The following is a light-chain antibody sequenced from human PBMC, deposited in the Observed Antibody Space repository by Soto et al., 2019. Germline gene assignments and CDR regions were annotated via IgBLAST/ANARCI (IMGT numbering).Light chain of an antibody. CDR2: DVS. CDR3: CSYAGSYTYV. CDR1: SSDVGGYNF. Sequence: QSVLTQPRSVSGSPGQSVTISCTGTSSDVGGYNFVSWYQQYPGKAPKLMIYDVSKRPPGVPDRFSGSKSGNTASLTISGLQAADEADYYCCSYAGSYTYVFGSGTKVTVL. V-gene: IGLV2-11*01. J-gene: IGLJ1*01.